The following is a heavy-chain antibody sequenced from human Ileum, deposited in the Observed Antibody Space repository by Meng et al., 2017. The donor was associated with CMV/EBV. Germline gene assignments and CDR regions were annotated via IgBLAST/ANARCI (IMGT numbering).Heavy chain of an antibody. CDR1: GGSISSYS. D-gene: IGHD2-15*01. Sequence: QVRRPRSGPGLLKPSETLSRTCTVSGGSISSYSWSWIRQPAGKGLEWIGRIYSSVGANYSPSLKSRATMSVDMSKNEVSLKLSAVTAADTAVYYCARGDPDGYCAGGSCYRYWYFDVWGRGTLVTVSS. J-gene: IGHJ2*01. CDR2: IYSSVGA. V-gene: IGHV4-4*07. CDR3: ARGDPDGYCAGGSCYRYWYFDV.